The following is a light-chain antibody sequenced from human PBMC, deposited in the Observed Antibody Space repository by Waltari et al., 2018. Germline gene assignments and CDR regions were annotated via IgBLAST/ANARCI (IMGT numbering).Light chain of an antibody. CDR3: QHYVRLPAT. Sequence: EIVLTQSPGSLSSSPGERVTLSCRASQSVSRALAWYQQKPGQAPRLLIFGASNRATGIPERFSGSGSETDFSLTISRLEPEDFASYYCQHYVRLPATFGRGTKVEIK. CDR2: GAS. CDR1: QSVSRA. V-gene: IGKV3-20*01. J-gene: IGKJ1*01.